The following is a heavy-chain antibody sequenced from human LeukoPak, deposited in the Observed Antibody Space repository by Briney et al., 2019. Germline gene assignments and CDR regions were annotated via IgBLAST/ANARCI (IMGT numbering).Heavy chain of an antibody. V-gene: IGHV4-39*07. D-gene: IGHD3-22*01. CDR3: VRVGSSDYYPYRKYNYMDV. Sequence: SETLSLTCTVSGGSIRSSNHYWGWIGQPPGKGLEWIGSTYYSGSTYYNPSLKSRVTISVDTSKNQFSLKLSSVTAADTAVYYCVRVGSSDYYPYRKYNYMDVWGKGTTVTVSS. CDR2: TYYSGST. CDR1: GGSIRSSNHY. J-gene: IGHJ6*03.